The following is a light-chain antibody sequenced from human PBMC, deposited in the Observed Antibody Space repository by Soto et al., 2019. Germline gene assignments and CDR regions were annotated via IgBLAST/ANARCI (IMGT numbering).Light chain of an antibody. CDR2: EVT. V-gene: IGLV2-8*01. CDR3: SSYAASGILYV. Sequence: QAVLTQPPSASGTPGQSVTISCTGTSSDIGAYDYVSWYQQHPGQDPKLIISEVTKRPSGVPDRFSASKSGNTASLTVSGIQAADEADYYCSSYAASGILYVFGAGTKVTVL. J-gene: IGLJ1*01. CDR1: SSDIGAYDY.